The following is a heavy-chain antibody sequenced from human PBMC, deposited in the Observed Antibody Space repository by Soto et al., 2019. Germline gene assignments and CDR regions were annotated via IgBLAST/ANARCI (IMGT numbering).Heavy chain of an antibody. D-gene: IGHD3-10*01. V-gene: IGHV3-48*02. CDR2: ISGSSTGI. CDR1: GFTFSLYS. Sequence: EVQLVESGGGLVQPGGSLRLSCAASGFTFSLYSMSWVRQAPGKGLEWVSYISGSSTGIHYADSVKGRFTISRDDATNSMHLQMNSMRDGDTAVYCCARAVTCGLDVWGQGTTVSISS. J-gene: IGHJ6*02. CDR3: ARAVTCGLDV.